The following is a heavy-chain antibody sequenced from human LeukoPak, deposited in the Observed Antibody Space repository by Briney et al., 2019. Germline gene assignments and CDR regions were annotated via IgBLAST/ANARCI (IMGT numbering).Heavy chain of an antibody. Sequence: GESLKISCQGFGYSFTSYWIGWVRQMPGKGLEWMGIIYPGDSDTRYSPSFQGQVTISADNSINTAYLQWSSLKASDTAMYYCARLVGMGELSLYDEVRYFFDYWGQGTLVTVSS. V-gene: IGHV5-51*01. D-gene: IGHD3-16*02. CDR3: ARLVGMGELSLYDEVRYFFDY. CDR2: IYPGDSDT. J-gene: IGHJ4*02. CDR1: GYSFTSYW.